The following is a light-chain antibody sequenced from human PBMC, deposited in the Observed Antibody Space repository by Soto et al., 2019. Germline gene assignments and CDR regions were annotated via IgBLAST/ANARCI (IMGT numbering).Light chain of an antibody. V-gene: IGKV2-28*01. Sequence: DIVMTQAPLSLPVTPGEPASISCRSSQSLEHSNGYNYLDWYLQKPGQSPQLLIYLGSNRASGVPDRFSGSGSGTDFTLKISRVEAGDVGVYYCMQALQTPRTFGPGTKLEIK. J-gene: IGKJ2*01. CDR2: LGS. CDR1: QSLEHSNGYNY. CDR3: MQALQTPRT.